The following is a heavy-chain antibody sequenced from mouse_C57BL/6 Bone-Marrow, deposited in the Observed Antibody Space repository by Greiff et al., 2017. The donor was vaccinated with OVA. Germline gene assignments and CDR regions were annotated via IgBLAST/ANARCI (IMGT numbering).Heavy chain of an antibody. D-gene: IGHD1-1*01. CDR3: ASYYGSSYIDY. CDR1: GYTFTSYW. J-gene: IGHJ2*01. V-gene: IGHV1-64*01. Sequence: QVQLQQPGAELVKPGASVKLSCKASGYTFTSYWMHWVKQRPGQGLEWIGMIHPNSGSTNYNEKFKSKATLTVDKSSSTAYMQLSSLTSDDSAVYYCASYYGSSYIDYWGQGTTLTVSS. CDR2: IHPNSGST.